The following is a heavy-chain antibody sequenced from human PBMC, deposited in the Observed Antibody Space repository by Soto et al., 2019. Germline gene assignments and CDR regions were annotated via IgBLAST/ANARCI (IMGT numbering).Heavy chain of an antibody. V-gene: IGHV2-5*02. CDR2: IYWDDDN. D-gene: IGHD5-18*01. Sequence: QITLKESGPTVVKPTQPLTLTCTFSGFSLSTTGVGVGWIRQPPGKALEWLALIYWDDDNRYSPSLKNRLTITKDTTKNQVVLTMTNMDPVDTATYYCVRFEMDTTCFDYWGQGTLVTVSS. CDR3: VRFEMDTTCFDY. CDR1: GFSLSTTGVG. J-gene: IGHJ4*02.